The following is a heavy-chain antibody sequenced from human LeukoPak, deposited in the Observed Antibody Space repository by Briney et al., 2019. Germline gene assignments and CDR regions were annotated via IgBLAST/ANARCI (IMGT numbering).Heavy chain of an antibody. Sequence: PGGSLRLSCAASGFRFSSHPMHWVRQAPGKGLEWVAVISYDGTYKYYADSVKGRFTISRDNFKNTLYLHMNNLRGDDTSVYYCARNPTEGDGHYYGMDVWGQGTTVTVSS. D-gene: IGHD5-24*01. V-gene: IGHV3-30-3*01. J-gene: IGHJ6*02. CDR2: ISYDGTYK. CDR1: GFRFSSHP. CDR3: ARNPTEGDGHYYGMDV.